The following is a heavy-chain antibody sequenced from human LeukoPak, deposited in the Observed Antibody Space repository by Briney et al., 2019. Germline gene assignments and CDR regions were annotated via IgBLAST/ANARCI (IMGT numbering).Heavy chain of an antibody. V-gene: IGHV3-30*03. CDR3: ARGKYSYGTWGETHFDY. CDR1: GFTFSSYG. J-gene: IGHJ4*02. Sequence: GGSLRLSCAASGFTFSSYGMHWVRQAPGKGLEWVAVISYDGSNKYYADSVKGRFTISRDNSKNTLYLQMNSLRAEDTAVYYCARGKYSYGTWGETHFDYWGQGTLVTVSS. D-gene: IGHD5-18*01. CDR2: ISYDGSNK.